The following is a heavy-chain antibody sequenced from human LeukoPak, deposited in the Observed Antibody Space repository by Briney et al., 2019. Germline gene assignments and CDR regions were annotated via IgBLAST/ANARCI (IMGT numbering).Heavy chain of an antibody. V-gene: IGHV1-8*01. Sequence: GASVKVSCKASGYTFTSYDINWVRQATGQGLEWMGWMNPNSGNTGYAQKFQGRVTITTDESTSTAYMELSSLRSEDTAVYYCARERTQLASHHPEYYFDYWGQGTLVTVSS. D-gene: IGHD6-13*01. CDR2: MNPNSGNT. CDR1: GYTFTSYD. J-gene: IGHJ4*02. CDR3: ARERTQLASHHPEYYFDY.